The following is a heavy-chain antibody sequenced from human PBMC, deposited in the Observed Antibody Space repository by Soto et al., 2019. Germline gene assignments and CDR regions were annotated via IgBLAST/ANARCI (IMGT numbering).Heavy chain of an antibody. CDR3: ARAASGSYLGY. J-gene: IGHJ4*02. CDR2: ISYDGSNK. CDR1: GFTFSSYA. D-gene: IGHD1-26*01. V-gene: IGHV3-30-3*01. Sequence: QVQLVESGGGVVQPGRSLRLSCAASGFTFSSYAMHWVRQAPGKGLEWVAVISYDGSNKYYADSVKGRFTISRDNSKNTLYLQVNSLRAEDTAVYYCARAASGSYLGYWGQGTLVTVSS.